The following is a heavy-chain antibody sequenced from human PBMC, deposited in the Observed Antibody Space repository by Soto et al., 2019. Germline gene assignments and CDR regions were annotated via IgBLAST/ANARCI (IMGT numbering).Heavy chain of an antibody. J-gene: IGHJ6*03. CDR3: ARDQSITMVRGVIINSRHMDA. V-gene: IGHV1-18*01. CDR2: ISAYNGNI. D-gene: IGHD3-10*01. CDR1: GYTFTSYG. Sequence: ASVKVSCKASGYTFTSYGISWVRQAPGQGLEWMGWISAYNGNINYAQKLQGRVTMTTDTSTSTAYMEVRSLRSDDTAVYYCARDQSITMVRGVIINSRHMDAWGKGPTVTVSS.